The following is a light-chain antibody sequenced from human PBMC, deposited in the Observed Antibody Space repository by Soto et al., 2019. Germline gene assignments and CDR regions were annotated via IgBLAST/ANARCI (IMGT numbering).Light chain of an antibody. V-gene: IGLV1-36*01. CDR3: AAWDGSTKSHV. CDR2: YDD. J-gene: IGLJ1*01. CDR1: SSNIGSNA. Sequence: QSVLTQPPSVSGAPRQRVTISCSGSSSNIGSNAVNWYQQFPGKAPKLLIYYDDLVASGVSARFSGSKSGTSASLAISGLQSEDEADYYCAAWDGSTKSHVFGTGTKLTVL.